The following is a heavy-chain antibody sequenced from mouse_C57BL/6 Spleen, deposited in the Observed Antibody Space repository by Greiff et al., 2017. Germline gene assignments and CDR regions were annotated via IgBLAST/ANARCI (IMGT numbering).Heavy chain of an antibody. D-gene: IGHD1-1*01. CDR3: ARSPDYYGSSLLLRYFDV. Sequence: QVQLQQSGAELARPGASVKLSCKASGYTFTSYGISWVKQRTGQGLEWIGEIYPRSGNTYYNEKFKGKATLTADKSSSTAYMELRSLTSEDSAVYFCARSPDYYGSSLLLRYFDVWGTGTTVTVSS. V-gene: IGHV1-81*01. J-gene: IGHJ1*03. CDR1: GYTFTSYG. CDR2: IYPRSGNT.